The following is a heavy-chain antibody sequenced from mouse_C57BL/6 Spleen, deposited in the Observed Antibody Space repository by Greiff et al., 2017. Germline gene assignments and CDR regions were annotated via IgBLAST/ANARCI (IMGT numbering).Heavy chain of an antibody. J-gene: IGHJ2*01. Sequence: QVQLQQSGAELVRPGASVKLSCKASGYTFTSYGISWVKQRTGQGLEWIGEIYPRSGNTYYNEKFKGKATLTADKSSSTAYMELRSLTSEDAAVYYCARRGYDYDAYGDYWGQGTTLTV. V-gene: IGHV1-81*01. CDR2: IYPRSGNT. D-gene: IGHD2-4*01. CDR1: GYTFTSYG. CDR3: ARRGYDYDAYGDY.